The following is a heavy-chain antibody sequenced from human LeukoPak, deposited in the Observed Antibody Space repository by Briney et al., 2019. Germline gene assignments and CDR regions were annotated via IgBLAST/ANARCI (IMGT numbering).Heavy chain of an antibody. CDR3: ASVVAGNWFDP. V-gene: IGHV1-69*13. CDR2: IIPIFGTA. CDR1: GGTFSNYA. Sequence: SVKVSCKASGGTFSNYAISWVRQAPGQGLEWMGGIIPIFGTANNAQKFQGRVTITADESTSTAYMELSSLRSEDTAVYYCASVVAGNWFDPWGQGTLVTVSS. D-gene: IGHD2-15*01. J-gene: IGHJ5*02.